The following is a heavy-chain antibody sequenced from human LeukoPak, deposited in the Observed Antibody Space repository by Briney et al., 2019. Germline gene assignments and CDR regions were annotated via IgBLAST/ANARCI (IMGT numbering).Heavy chain of an antibody. V-gene: IGHV1-2*02. D-gene: IGHD1-1*01. CDR3: ARDRTFFDY. Sequence: ASVKVSCKASGNTFTGYHMHWVRQAPGQGLEWMGWINPNSGDTNYAQKFQGRVTMTRDTSISTAYVELSRLRSDDTAVYYCARDRTFFDYWGQGTLVTVSS. CDR1: GNTFTGYH. J-gene: IGHJ4*02. CDR2: INPNSGDT.